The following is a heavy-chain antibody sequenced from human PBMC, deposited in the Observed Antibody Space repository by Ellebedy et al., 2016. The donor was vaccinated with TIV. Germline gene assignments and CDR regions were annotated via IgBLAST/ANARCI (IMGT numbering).Heavy chain of an antibody. V-gene: IGHV3-11*01. D-gene: IGHD1-26*01. CDR1: GFTFSDYY. J-gene: IGHJ4*02. CDR3: ARDRGGSYSPVDY. Sequence: GGSLRLXXAASGFTFSDYYMSWIRQAPGKGLEWVSYISSSGSTIYYADSVKGRFTISRDNAKNSLYLQVNSLRAEDTAVYYCARDRGGSYSPVDYWGQGTLVTVSS. CDR2: ISSSGSTI.